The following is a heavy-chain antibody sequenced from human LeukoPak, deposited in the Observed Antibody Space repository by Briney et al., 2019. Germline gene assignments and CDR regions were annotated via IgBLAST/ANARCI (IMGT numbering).Heavy chain of an antibody. D-gene: IGHD1-26*01. CDR1: GFTFSSYG. V-gene: IGHV3-30*02. CDR3: AKGAGFEPAQKWAAYYYYMDV. Sequence: GGSLRLSCAASGFTFSSYGMHWVRQAPGNGLEWVAFIRYDGGNKYYADSVKGRFTISRDNSKNTLYLQMNSLRAEDTAVYYCAKGAGFEPAQKWAAYYYYMDVWGKGTTVTISS. CDR2: IRYDGGNK. J-gene: IGHJ6*03.